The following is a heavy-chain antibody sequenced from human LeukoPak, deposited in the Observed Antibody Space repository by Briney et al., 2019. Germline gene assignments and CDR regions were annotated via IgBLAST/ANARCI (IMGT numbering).Heavy chain of an antibody. J-gene: IGHJ4*02. CDR1: GGTFSSYA. V-gene: IGHV1-69*05. CDR2: IIPIFGTA. Sequence: ASVKVSCKASGGTFSSYAISWVRQAPGQGLEWMGGIIPIFGTANYAQKFQGRVTITTDESTSTAYMELSSLRSEDTAVYYSARSRDYYDSSGQLGYFDYWGQGTLVTVSS. D-gene: IGHD3-22*01. CDR3: ARSRDYYDSSGQLGYFDY.